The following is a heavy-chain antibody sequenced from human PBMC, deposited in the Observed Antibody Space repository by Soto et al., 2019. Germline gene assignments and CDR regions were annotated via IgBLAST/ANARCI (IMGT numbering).Heavy chain of an antibody. V-gene: IGHV1-2*02. CDR1: GYPVTAYY. D-gene: IGHD3-3*01. CDR2: INPATGAA. J-gene: IGHJ3*02. Sequence: QLHLVQSGAVVKKPGASVTVSCSASGYPVTAYYMHWVRQAPGRGLEWMGGINPATGAAKYTQTFQGSVTMTRETSTSLVLMELSGPASEESAVFCCGGGGGVGVAGSAAFDMWGQGTLVTVSS. CDR3: GGGGGVGVAGSAAFDM.